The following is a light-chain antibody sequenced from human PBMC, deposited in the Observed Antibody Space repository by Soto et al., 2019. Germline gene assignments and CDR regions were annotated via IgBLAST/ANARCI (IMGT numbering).Light chain of an antibody. CDR2: DVS. J-gene: IGLJ2*01. Sequence: QSVLTQPASVSGSPGQSVTISCTGTSSDVGGYNYVSWYQQHPGKAPKVMIYDVSKRPSGVPDRFSGSKSDNTASLTISGLQAEDEADYYCCSYAGSYTLVFGGGTKLTVL. CDR1: SSDVGGYNY. CDR3: CSYAGSYTLV. V-gene: IGLV2-11*01.